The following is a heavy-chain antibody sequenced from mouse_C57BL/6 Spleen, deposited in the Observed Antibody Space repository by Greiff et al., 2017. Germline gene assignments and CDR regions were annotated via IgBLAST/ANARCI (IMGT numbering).Heavy chain of an antibody. J-gene: IGHJ2*01. CDR1: GYAFSSYW. V-gene: IGHV1-80*01. Sequence: VQLVESGAELVKPGASVKISCKASGYAFSSYWMNWVKQRPGKGLEWIGQIYPGDGDTNYNGKFKGKATLTADKSSSTAYMQLSSLTSEDAAVYFCARDMGTTVVDDYWGQGTTLTVSS. CDR2: IYPGDGDT. CDR3: ARDMGTTVVDDY. D-gene: IGHD1-1*01.